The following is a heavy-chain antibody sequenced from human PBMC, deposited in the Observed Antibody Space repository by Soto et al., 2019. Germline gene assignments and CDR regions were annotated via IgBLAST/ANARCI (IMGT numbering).Heavy chain of an antibody. CDR1: GDAVSSTKYY. V-gene: IGHV4-61*01. D-gene: IGHD3-10*01. Sequence: QVQLQESGPGLVKPSETLYLTCTVSGDAVSSTKYYWSWIRQHPGKGLEWIGYIYYSESTNYNPSLKSRVTLSVDTSKNQFSLQLTSVTAAATAVYFCARDYRGIDYAGKFYYFGLDVWGQGTTVTV. J-gene: IGHJ6*02. CDR3: ARDYRGIDYAGKFYYFGLDV. CDR2: IYYSEST.